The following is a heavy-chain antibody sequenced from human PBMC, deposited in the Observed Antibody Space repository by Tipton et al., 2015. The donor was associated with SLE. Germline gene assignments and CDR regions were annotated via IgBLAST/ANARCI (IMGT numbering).Heavy chain of an antibody. V-gene: IGHV3-48*01. J-gene: IGHJ3*02. D-gene: IGHD2-2*01. CDR2: ISSSSSTI. Sequence: SLRLSCAASGFTFSSYSMNWVRQAPGKGLERVSYISSSSSTIYYAASVKGRFTISRDNAKNSLYLQMNSLRAEDTAVYYCPRGGSSVVVPAGAFDIWGQGTMVTVSS. CDR1: GFTFSSYS. CDR3: PRGGSSVVVPAGAFDI.